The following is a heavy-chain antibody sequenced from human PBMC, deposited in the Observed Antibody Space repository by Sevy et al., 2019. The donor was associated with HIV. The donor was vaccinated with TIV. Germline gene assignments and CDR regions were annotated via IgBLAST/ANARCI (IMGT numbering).Heavy chain of an antibody. Sequence: GGSLRLSCAASGFTFSNYWMSWVRQAPGEGLEWVASIKQDGREKHYVDSVKGRFTVSRDNANNSLYLQVNSLRAEDTAVYYXXXGXGYSRLYYFDYWGQGTLVTVSS. CDR3: XXGXGYSRLYYFDY. V-gene: IGHV3-7*01. J-gene: IGHJ4*02. CDR2: IKQDGREK. CDR1: GFTFSNYW. D-gene: IGHD3-22*01.